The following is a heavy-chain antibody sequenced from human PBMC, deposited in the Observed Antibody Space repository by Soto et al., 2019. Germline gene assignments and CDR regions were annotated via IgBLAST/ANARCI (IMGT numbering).Heavy chain of an antibody. Sequence: QVQLVQSGAEVREPGASVKVSCKASGYTFTTYDINWVRQAAGQGLEWMGWVSPNSDNTGYAQKFQGRVTMTRNPSMSTVYMELSGLRCEDSAVYYCARGVGDVGDYWGQGTLVTVSS. CDR3: ARGVGDVGDY. CDR1: GYTFTTYD. J-gene: IGHJ4*02. D-gene: IGHD3-16*01. V-gene: IGHV1-8*01. CDR2: VSPNSDNT.